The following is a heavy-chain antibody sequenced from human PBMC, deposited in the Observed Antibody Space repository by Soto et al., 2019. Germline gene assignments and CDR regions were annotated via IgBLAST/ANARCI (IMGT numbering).Heavy chain of an antibody. CDR3: AKTHYDILDY. V-gene: IGHV3-23*01. D-gene: IGHD3-9*01. Sequence: PGGSLRLSCAASGFTFSSYAMSWVRQAPGKGLEWVSAISGSGGSTFYADSVKGRFTISRDDSKDTLYLQMNSLRAEDTAIYYCAKTHYDILDYWGQGTLVTVSS. CDR1: GFTFSSYA. J-gene: IGHJ4*02. CDR2: ISGSGGST.